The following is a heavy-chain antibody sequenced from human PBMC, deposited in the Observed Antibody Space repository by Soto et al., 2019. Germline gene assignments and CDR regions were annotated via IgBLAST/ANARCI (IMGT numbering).Heavy chain of an antibody. CDR2: MNPESGNI. V-gene: IGHV1-8*01. CDR1: GYTFTSYD. J-gene: IGHJ4*02. Sequence: ASVKVSCKASGYTFTSYDINWVRQATGQGLEWMGWMNPESGNIGYAQKFQGRVTMTRGTSISTAYMVLIGLRSDDTAVYYCARFVRHQLPTIDFWGQGTLVTVSS. CDR3: ARFVRHQLPTIDF. D-gene: IGHD2-2*01.